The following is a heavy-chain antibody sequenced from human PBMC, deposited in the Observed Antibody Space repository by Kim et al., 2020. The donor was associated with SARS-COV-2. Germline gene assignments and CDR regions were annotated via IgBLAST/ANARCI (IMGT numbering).Heavy chain of an antibody. CDR1: GFDFNNYA. CDR2: ISGIGSST. D-gene: IGHD3-3*01. V-gene: IGHV3-23*01. Sequence: GGSLRLSCAASGFDFNNYAMSWVRQAPGKGLEWVSHISGIGSSTYYTDSVKGRFTISRDNSKSTLYLQVNSLRAEDTAVYYCARGPYYDFWSGSPSWFYGMDVWGQGTTVTVSS. CDR3: ARGPYYDFWSGSPSWFYGMDV. J-gene: IGHJ6*02.